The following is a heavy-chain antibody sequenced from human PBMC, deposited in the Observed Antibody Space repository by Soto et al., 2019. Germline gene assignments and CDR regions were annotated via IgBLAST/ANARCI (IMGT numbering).Heavy chain of an antibody. J-gene: IGHJ5*02. Sequence: SETLSLTCAVYGGSFSGYYWSWIRQPPGKGLEWIGEINHSGSTNYNPSLKSRVTISVDTSKNQFSLKLSSVTAADTAVYYCARGYDSSGYYEGSWFDPWGQGTLVT. D-gene: IGHD3-22*01. CDR2: INHSGST. CDR3: ARGYDSSGYYEGSWFDP. V-gene: IGHV4-34*01. CDR1: GGSFSGYY.